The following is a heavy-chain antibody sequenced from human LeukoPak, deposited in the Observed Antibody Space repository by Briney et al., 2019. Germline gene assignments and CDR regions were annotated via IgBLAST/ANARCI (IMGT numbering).Heavy chain of an antibody. CDR1: GFTFSGSG. D-gene: IGHD2-15*01. CDR2: SGDSDGST. V-gene: IGHV3-23*01. J-gene: IGHJ4*02. CDR3: AKGGCRGTCNPLAY. Sequence: GRSLSLSCAASGFTFSGSGMSWVRQAPGKGLEWISSSGDSDGSTYYADSLKGRFTIFRDNSKNTLYLQMNNLRAEDTAVYYCAKGGCRGTCNPLAYWGQGALVTVSP.